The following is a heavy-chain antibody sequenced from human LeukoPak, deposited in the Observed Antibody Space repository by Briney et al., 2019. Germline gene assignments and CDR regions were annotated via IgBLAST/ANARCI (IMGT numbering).Heavy chain of an antibody. D-gene: IGHD6-19*01. V-gene: IGHV1-46*03. Sequence: GASVEVYCKASGYTFTRYYMHWVRQAPGQGLEWMGIINPSGGSTSYAQKFQGRVTMTRDTSTSTVYMELSSLRSEDTAVYYCARDQGCSSGWCAYYYYGMDVWGQGTTVTVSS. CDR2: INPSGGST. J-gene: IGHJ6*02. CDR3: ARDQGCSSGWCAYYYYGMDV. CDR1: GYTFTRYY.